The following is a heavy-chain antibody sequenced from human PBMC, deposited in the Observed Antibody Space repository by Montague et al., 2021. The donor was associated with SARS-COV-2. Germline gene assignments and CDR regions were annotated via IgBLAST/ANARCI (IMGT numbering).Heavy chain of an antibody. Sequence: SETLSLTCTVSGGFISGFYWSWIRQPPGKGLEWIGYIYYSGSTKYNPSLEGRVAVSVDRSKNQVSLKLASVTAADTAVYYCARLLRSCTNGVCRTYYYYALDVWGQGTTVTVSS. J-gene: IGHJ6*02. D-gene: IGHD2-8*01. CDR1: GGFISGFY. CDR2: IYYSGST. V-gene: IGHV4-59*01. CDR3: ARLLRSCTNGVCRTYYYYALDV.